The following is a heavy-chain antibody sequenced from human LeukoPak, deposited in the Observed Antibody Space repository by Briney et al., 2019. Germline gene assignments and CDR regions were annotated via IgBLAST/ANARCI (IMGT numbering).Heavy chain of an antibody. V-gene: IGHV3-30*18. Sequence: GRSLRLSCAASGFTFSSYGMHWVRQAPGKGLEWVAIISYDGSKKYYADSVKGRFTSSGDNSKNTLYLQMNSLRADDTAVYFCAKRGSSGSYHYFDDWGQGTLVTVSS. CDR3: AKRGSSGSYHYFDD. J-gene: IGHJ4*02. D-gene: IGHD1-26*01. CDR2: ISYDGSKK. CDR1: GFTFSSYG.